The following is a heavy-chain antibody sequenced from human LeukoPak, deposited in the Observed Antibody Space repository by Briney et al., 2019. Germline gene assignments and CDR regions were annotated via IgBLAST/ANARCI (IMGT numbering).Heavy chain of an antibody. Sequence: GGSLRLSCAASGFTFSSYSMNWVRQAPGKELDWVSSISSSSSYIYYADSVKGRFTISRDNAKNSLYLQMNSLRAEDTAVYYCARDHYYGSGSFNYFDYWGQGTLVTVSS. CDR1: GFTFSSYS. D-gene: IGHD3-10*01. V-gene: IGHV3-21*01. CDR2: ISSSSSYI. CDR3: ARDHYYGSGSFNYFDY. J-gene: IGHJ4*02.